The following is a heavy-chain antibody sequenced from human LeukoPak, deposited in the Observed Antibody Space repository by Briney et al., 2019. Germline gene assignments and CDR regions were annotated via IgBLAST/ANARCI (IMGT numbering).Heavy chain of an antibody. J-gene: IGHJ4*02. CDR2: ISYDGSNK. V-gene: IGHV3-30*03. D-gene: IGHD3-10*01. CDR1: GFTFSSYG. Sequence: PGGSLRLSCAASGFTFSSYGMHWVRQAPGKGLEWVAVISYDGSNKYYADSVKGRFTISRDNSKNTLYLQMNSLRAEDTAVYYCARPSYPLYGSGSFDYWGQGTLVTVSS. CDR3: ARPSYPLYGSGSFDY.